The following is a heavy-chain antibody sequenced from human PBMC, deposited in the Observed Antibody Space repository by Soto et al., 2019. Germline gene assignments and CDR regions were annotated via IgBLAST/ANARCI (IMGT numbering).Heavy chain of an antibody. CDR1: GGTFSSYA. CDR2: IIPIFGTA. V-gene: IGHV1-69*13. CDR3: ARGGGGAEYYYYGMDV. J-gene: IGHJ6*02. D-gene: IGHD3-10*01. Sequence: SVKVSCKASGGTFSSYAISWVRQAPGQGLEWMGGIIPIFGTANYAQKFQGRVTITADESTSTAYMELSSLRSEDTAVYYCARGGGGAEYYYYGMDVWRQGTTVTVSS.